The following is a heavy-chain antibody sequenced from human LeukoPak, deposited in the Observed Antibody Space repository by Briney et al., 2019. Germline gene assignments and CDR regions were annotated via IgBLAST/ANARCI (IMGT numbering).Heavy chain of an antibody. V-gene: IGHV1-18*01. CDR2: ISAYNGNT. CDR3: ARDKGGYSYGNDY. J-gene: IGHJ4*02. Sequence: GGSLRLSCAASGFTFTSYGISWVRQAPGQGLEWMGWISAYNGNTNYAQKLQGRVTMTTDTSTSTAYMELRSLRSDDTAVYYCARDKGGYSYGNDYWGQGTLVTVSS. D-gene: IGHD5-18*01. CDR1: GFTFTSYG.